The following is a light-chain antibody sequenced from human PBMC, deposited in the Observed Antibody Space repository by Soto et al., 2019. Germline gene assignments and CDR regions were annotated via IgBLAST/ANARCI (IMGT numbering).Light chain of an antibody. V-gene: IGKV3-20*01. Sequence: EMVLTQSPGTLSLSPGERATLSCRANQSVTSNYLAWYQQKPGQAPSLLIYSASTRAPVIPDRFSGSGSGTDFTLTISRLEPEDFAVYYCQQYVSSPHAFGPGTKVDIK. J-gene: IGKJ3*01. CDR2: SAS. CDR1: QSVTSNY. CDR3: QQYVSSPHA.